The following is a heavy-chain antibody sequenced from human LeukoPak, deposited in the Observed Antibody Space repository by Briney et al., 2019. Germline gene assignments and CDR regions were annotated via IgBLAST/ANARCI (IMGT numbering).Heavy chain of an antibody. CDR2: IWYDGSNK. Sequence: SGGSLRLSCAASGFTFSGYGMHWVRQAPGKGLEWVAVIWYDGSNKYYADSVKGRFTISRDNSKNTLYLQMNSLRAEDTAVCYCAKDLHNPVDDYWGQGTLVTVSS. D-gene: IGHD6-19*01. V-gene: IGHV3-33*06. CDR1: GFTFSGYG. J-gene: IGHJ4*02. CDR3: AKDLHNPVDDY.